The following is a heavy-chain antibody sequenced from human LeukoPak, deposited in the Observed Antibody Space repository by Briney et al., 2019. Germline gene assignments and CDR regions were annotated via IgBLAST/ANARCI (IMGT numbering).Heavy chain of an antibody. CDR3: ARKACSSTSCSARYYFDY. J-gene: IGHJ4*02. V-gene: IGHV4-34*01. Sequence: SETLSLTCAVYGGSFSGCYWSWIREPPGKGLEWIGEINHSGSTNYNPSLKSRVTISVDTSKNQFSLKLSSVTAADTAVYYCARKACSSTSCSARYYFDYWGQGTLVTVSS. D-gene: IGHD2-2*01. CDR1: GGSFSGCY. CDR2: INHSGST.